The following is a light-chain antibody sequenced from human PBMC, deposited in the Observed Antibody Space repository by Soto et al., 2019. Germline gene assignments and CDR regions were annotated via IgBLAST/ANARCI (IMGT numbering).Light chain of an antibody. CDR3: QQYNNWWT. Sequence: EIVMTQSPATLSVSPGESATISCRASQSVSNNLAWYQKKPGQAPRLLIYGASTRATAIPARFSGSGSGTEFTLTISSLQSEDFAVYYCQQYNNWWTFGQGTKVEIK. J-gene: IGKJ1*01. CDR2: GAS. V-gene: IGKV3-15*01. CDR1: QSVSNN.